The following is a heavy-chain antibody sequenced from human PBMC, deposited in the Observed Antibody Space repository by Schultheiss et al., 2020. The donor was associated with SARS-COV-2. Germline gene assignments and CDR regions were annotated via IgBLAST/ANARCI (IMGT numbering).Heavy chain of an antibody. CDR3: ARGGQWLVVWFDP. CDR1: GGSISSGGYY. J-gene: IGHJ5*02. Sequence: SETLSLTCTVSGGSISSGGYYWSWIRQHPGKGLEWIGYIYYSGSTYYNPSLKSRVIMSVDTSKNQFSLKLSSVTAADTAVYYCARGGQWLVVWFDPWGQGTLVTVSS. CDR2: IYYSGST. V-gene: IGHV4-31*03. D-gene: IGHD6-19*01.